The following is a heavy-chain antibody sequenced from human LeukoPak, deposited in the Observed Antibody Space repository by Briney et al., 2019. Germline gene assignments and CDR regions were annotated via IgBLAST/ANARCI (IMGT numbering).Heavy chain of an antibody. D-gene: IGHD3-3*01. V-gene: IGHV4-39*07. J-gene: IGHJ3*02. CDR1: GGSISSSSYY. CDR3: ARGLTIFGVVINDAFDI. CDR2: IYYSGST. Sequence: SETLSLTCTVSGGSISSSSYYWGWIRQPPGKGLEWIGSIYYSGSTYYNPSLKSRVTISVDTSKNQFSLKLSSVTAADTAVYYCARGLTIFGVVINDAFDIWGQGTMVTVSS.